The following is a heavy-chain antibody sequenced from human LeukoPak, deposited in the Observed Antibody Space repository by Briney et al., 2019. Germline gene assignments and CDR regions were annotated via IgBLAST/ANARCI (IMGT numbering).Heavy chain of an antibody. V-gene: IGHV4-39*01. J-gene: IGHJ4*02. CDR3: ARHRYSSSWYGSPPYVGPIDY. D-gene: IGHD6-13*01. CDR2: IYYSGST. Sequence: PSETLSLTCTVSGGSISSSSYYWGWIRQPPGKGLEWIGSIYYSGSTYYNPSLKSRVTISVDTSKNQFSLKLSSVTAADTAVYYCARHRYSSSWYGSPPYVGPIDYWGQGTLVTVSS. CDR1: GGSISSSSYY.